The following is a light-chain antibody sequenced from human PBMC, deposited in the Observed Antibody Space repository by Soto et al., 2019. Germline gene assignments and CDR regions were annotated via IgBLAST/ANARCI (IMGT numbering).Light chain of an antibody. CDR2: DVS. J-gene: IGLJ1*01. CDR3: CSYTSSSTPWV. Sequence: QSVLTQPASVSGSPGQSITISCTGTSSDVGGYNFVSWYQQHPGEAPKRMIYDVSDRPSGVSNRFCASKSGNTASLSISGLQPEDEADYFCCSYTSSSTPWVSGTGTKVTVL. V-gene: IGLV2-14*03. CDR1: SSDVGGYNF.